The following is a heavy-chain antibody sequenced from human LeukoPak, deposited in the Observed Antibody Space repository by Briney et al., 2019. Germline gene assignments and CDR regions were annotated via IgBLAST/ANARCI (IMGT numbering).Heavy chain of an antibody. CDR1: GYTFTGYY. CDR3: ARAPYSSAWYEVDY. D-gene: IGHD6-19*01. CDR2: INPNSGGT. Sequence: ASVKVSCKASGYTFTGYYMHWVRQAPGQGLEWMGWINPNSGGTNYAQKFQGRVTMTRDTSISTAYMELSRLRSDDTAVYYCARAPYSSAWYEVDYWGQGSLVTVSS. V-gene: IGHV1-2*02. J-gene: IGHJ4*02.